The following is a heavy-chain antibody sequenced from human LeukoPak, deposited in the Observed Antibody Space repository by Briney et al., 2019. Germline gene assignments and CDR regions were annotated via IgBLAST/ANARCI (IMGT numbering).Heavy chain of an antibody. V-gene: IGHV1-2*06. D-gene: IGHD6-19*01. CDR1: GYTFTGYY. J-gene: IGHJ4*02. CDR3: ARDGEWIGSSGWYPHDY. CDR2: INPNSGGT. Sequence: GASVKVSCKASGYTFTGYYMHWVRQAPGQGLEWMGRINPNSGGTNYAQKFQGRVTMTRDTSISTAYMELSRLRSDDTAVYYCARDGEWIGSSGWYPHDYWGQGTLVIVSS.